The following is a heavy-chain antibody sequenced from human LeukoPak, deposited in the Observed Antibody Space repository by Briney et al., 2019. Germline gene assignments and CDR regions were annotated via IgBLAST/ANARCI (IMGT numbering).Heavy chain of an antibody. CDR2: IYYSGST. CDR1: GGSISSYY. Sequence: SETLSLTCTVSGGSISSYYWSWIRQPPGKGLEWIGYIYYSGSTNYNPSLKSRVTMSVDTSKNQFSLKLSSVTAADTAVYYCAREAIEFYGDYRFDYWGQGTLVTVSS. J-gene: IGHJ4*02. V-gene: IGHV4-59*12. CDR3: AREAIEFYGDYRFDY. D-gene: IGHD4-17*01.